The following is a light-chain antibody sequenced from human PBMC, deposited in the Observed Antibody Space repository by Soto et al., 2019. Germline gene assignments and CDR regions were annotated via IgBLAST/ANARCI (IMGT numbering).Light chain of an antibody. CDR2: QVS. CDR1: TSDVGAYNY. J-gene: IGLJ3*02. CDR3: SSFTTITTWV. V-gene: IGLV2-14*01. Sequence: QSALTQPASVSGSPGQSITISCTGTTSDVGAYNYVSWYQQHPGRAPKLLIYQVSYGPSGVSNRFSGSKSGNTAYLTISGLQAEDEADYYCSSFTTITTWVFGGGTKLTVL.